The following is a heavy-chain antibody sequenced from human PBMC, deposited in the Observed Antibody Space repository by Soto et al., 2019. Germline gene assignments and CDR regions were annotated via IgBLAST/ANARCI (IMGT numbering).Heavy chain of an antibody. J-gene: IGHJ4*02. Sequence: LSLTGTVSGGSISSGGYYCSWIRQHPGKGLEWIGYIYYSGSTYYNPSLKSRVTISVDTSKNQFSLKLSSVTAADTAVYYCARAPPFIVGATSFDYWGQGTLVTVS. CDR3: ARAPPFIVGATSFDY. CDR1: GGSISSGGYY. V-gene: IGHV4-31*03. CDR2: IYYSGST. D-gene: IGHD1-26*01.